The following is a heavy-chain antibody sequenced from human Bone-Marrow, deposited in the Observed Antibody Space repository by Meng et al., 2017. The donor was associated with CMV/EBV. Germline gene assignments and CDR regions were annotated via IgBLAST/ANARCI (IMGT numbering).Heavy chain of an antibody. CDR1: FTRYY. CDR3: ARVGNCSSTSCYKDWFDP. Sequence: FTRYYMHWLRQAPGQVLEWMGIINPSGGSTSYAQKFQGRVTMTRDTSTSTVYMELSSLRSEDTAVYYCARVGNCSSTSCYKDWFDPWGQGTLVTVSS. V-gene: IGHV1-46*01. CDR2: INPSGGST. J-gene: IGHJ5*02. D-gene: IGHD2-2*02.